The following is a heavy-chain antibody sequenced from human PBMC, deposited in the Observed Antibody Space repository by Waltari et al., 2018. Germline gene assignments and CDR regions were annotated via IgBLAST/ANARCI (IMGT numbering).Heavy chain of an antibody. J-gene: IGHJ3*02. V-gene: IGHV4-34*01. CDR3: ARITTVTTSAFDI. CDR2: INHSGST. CDR1: GGSFSGYY. Sequence: QVQLQQWGAGLLKPSETLSLTCAVYGGSFSGYYWSWIRQPPGKGLEWIGEINHSGSTNYYPALKSRVTISVDTSKNQFSLRLSSVTAADTAVYYCARITTVTTSAFDIWGQGTMVTVSS. D-gene: IGHD4-17*01.